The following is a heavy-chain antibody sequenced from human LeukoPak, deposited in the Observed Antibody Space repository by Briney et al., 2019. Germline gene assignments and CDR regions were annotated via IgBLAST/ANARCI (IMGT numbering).Heavy chain of an antibody. Sequence: GGSLRLSCAASGFTFSYHFMTWIRQAPGKGLEWISYISGSGATYYASSVQGRFTISRDNAQNSLWLQMSSLRAEDTAVYYCARDPMHNGGNSGAFDFWGQGTLVTVSS. CDR1: GFTFSYHF. D-gene: IGHD2-21*01. V-gene: IGHV3-11*01. J-gene: IGHJ3*01. CDR3: ARDPMHNGGNSGAFDF. CDR2: ISGSGAT.